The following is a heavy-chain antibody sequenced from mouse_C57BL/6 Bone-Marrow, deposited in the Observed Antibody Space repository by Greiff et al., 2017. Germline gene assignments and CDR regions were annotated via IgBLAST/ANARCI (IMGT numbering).Heavy chain of an antibody. CDR2: IYPRSGNT. CDR3: AGGGSSSHFDY. Sequence: QVQLQQSGAELARPGASVKLSCKASGYTFTSYGISWVKQRTGQGLEWIGEIYPRSGNTYYNDKFKGKATLTADKSSSTAYMELRSLTSEDSAVYFCAGGGSSSHFDYWGQGTTLTVSS. D-gene: IGHD1-1*01. CDR1: GYTFTSYG. J-gene: IGHJ2*01. V-gene: IGHV1-81*01.